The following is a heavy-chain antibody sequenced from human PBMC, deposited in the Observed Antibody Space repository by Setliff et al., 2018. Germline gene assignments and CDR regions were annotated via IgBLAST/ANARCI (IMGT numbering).Heavy chain of an antibody. V-gene: IGHV1-69*05. CDR3: VREGVDTRSSTDYRYYMDV. J-gene: IGHJ6*03. D-gene: IGHD5-18*01. CDR1: GGTFRSYG. CDR2: TIPMFGTT. Sequence: SVKVSCKASGGTFRSYGISWVRQAPGQGLEWMGGTIPMFGTTEYAQKFQGRLTIITDESTNTAFMQLSSLRSDDTAVYYCVREGVDTRSSTDYRYYMDVWGKGTTVTVSS.